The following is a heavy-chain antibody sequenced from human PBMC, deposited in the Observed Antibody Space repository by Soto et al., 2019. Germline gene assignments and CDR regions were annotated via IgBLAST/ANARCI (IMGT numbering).Heavy chain of an antibody. V-gene: IGHV1-2*02. Sequence: ASVKVSCKASGYTFTGYYMHWVRQAPGQGLGWMGWINPNSDDTDFAQKFQGRVTMTRDTSISTAYMELSRLRSDDTAVYYCARAPTYSDYSDYWGQGTLVTVSS. CDR2: INPNSDDT. CDR1: GYTFTGYY. CDR3: ARAPTYSDYSDY. D-gene: IGHD4-4*01. J-gene: IGHJ4*02.